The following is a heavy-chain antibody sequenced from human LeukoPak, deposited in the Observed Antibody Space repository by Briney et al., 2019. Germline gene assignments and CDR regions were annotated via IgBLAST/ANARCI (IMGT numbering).Heavy chain of an antibody. J-gene: IGHJ4*02. CDR3: AKELRWDIVVVPASGGFDY. D-gene: IGHD2-2*01. V-gene: IGHV3-23*01. Sequence: GGSLRLSCAASGFTFSSYAMSWVRQPPGKGLEWVSAISGSGGSTYYADSVKGRFTISRDNSKNTLYLHMNSLRAEDTAVYYCAKELRWDIVVVPASGGFDYWGQGTLVTVSS. CDR2: ISGSGGST. CDR1: GFTFSSYA.